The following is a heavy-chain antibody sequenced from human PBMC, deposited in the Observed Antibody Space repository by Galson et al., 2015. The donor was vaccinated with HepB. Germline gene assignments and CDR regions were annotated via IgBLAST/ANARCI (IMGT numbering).Heavy chain of an antibody. V-gene: IGHV3-30*04. D-gene: IGHD2-2*01. CDR3: ARAPLRYCSSTSCYAPYDY. J-gene: IGHJ4*02. CDR2: ISYDGSNK. CDR1: GFTFSSYA. Sequence: SLRLSCAASGFTFSSYAMHWVRQAPGKGLEWVAVISYDGSNKYYADSVKGRFTISRDNSKNTLYLQMNSLRAEDTAVYYCARAPLRYCSSTSCYAPYDYWGQGTLVTVSS.